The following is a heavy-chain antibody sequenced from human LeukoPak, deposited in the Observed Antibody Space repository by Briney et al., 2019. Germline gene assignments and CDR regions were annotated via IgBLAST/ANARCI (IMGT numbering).Heavy chain of an antibody. CDR2: IYYSGTT. D-gene: IGHD6-13*01. CDR1: GGSISSHY. J-gene: IGHJ4*02. CDR3: ARERRHSSSWCFDY. Sequence: SETLSLTCTVSGGSISSHYWSWIRQPPGKGLEWIGYIYYSGTTNYNPSLKSRVTISVDTSKNQFSLKLSSVTAADTAVYYCARERRHSSSWCFDYWGQGTLVTVSS. V-gene: IGHV4-59*11.